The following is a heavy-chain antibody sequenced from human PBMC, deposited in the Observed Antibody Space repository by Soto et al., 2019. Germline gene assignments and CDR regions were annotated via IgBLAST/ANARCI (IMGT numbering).Heavy chain of an antibody. V-gene: IGHV4-4*02. J-gene: IGHJ6*02. CDR1: GGSISSSNW. Sequence: SETLSLTCAVSGGSISSSNWWSWVRQPPGKGLEWIGEIYHSGSTNYNPSLKSRVTISVDKSKNQFSLKLSSVTAADTAVYYCARVLRYYDILTGYFYYYGMDVWGQGTTVTVS. CDR3: ARVLRYYDILTGYFYYYGMDV. CDR2: IYHSGST. D-gene: IGHD3-9*01.